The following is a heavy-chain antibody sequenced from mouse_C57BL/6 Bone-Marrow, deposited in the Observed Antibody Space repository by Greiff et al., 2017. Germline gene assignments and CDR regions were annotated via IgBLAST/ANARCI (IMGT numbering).Heavy chain of an antibody. CDR3: SRQVTTVLATKYFDV. CDR1: GFTFSSYT. V-gene: IGHV5-9*01. CDR2: ISGGGGNT. Sequence: EVKLVESGGGLVKPGGSLKLSCAASGFTFSSYTMSWVRQTPEKRLQWVAAISGGGGNTYYPDSVKGRFTISRDNDKNILYLQMSSLRSEDTALYYCSRQVTTVLATKYFDVGGTGTTVTGAS. D-gene: IGHD1-1*01. J-gene: IGHJ1*03.